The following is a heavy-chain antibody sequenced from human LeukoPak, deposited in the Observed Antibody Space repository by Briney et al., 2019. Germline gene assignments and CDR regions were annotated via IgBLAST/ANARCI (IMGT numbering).Heavy chain of an antibody. CDR2: ISGSGGST. CDR1: GFTFSSYA. CDR3: AGSSSGWLQHFDY. J-gene: IGHJ4*02. Sequence: GGSLRLSCAASGFTFSSYAMSWVRQAPGKGLEWVSAISGSGGSTYYADSVKGRFTISRDNSKNTLYLQMNSLRAEDTAVYYCAGSSSGWLQHFDYWGQGTLVTVSS. V-gene: IGHV3-23*01. D-gene: IGHD6-19*01.